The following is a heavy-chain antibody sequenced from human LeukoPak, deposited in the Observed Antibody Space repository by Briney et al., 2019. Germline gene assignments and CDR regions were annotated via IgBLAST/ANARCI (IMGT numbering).Heavy chain of an antibody. CDR2: ITYDGYYE. Sequence: GGSLRLSCAASGFTFTNYGMHWVRQAPGKGLEWVALITYDGYYEYYSDSVKGRFTISSDTSKNTLYLQMNSLRAEDTAVYYCARDLSPVVRASPMGYWGQGTPVTVSS. D-gene: IGHD3-10*01. CDR3: ARDLSPVVRASPMGY. CDR1: GFTFTNYG. J-gene: IGHJ4*02. V-gene: IGHV3-30*03.